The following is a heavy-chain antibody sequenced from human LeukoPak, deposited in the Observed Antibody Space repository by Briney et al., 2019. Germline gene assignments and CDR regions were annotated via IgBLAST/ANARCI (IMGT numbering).Heavy chain of an antibody. V-gene: IGHV1-69*05. CDR3: ARAGIQLWPGGVDY. J-gene: IGHJ4*02. D-gene: IGHD5-18*01. CDR1: GGTFSSYA. Sequence: AASVKVSCKASGGTFSSYAISWVRQAPGQGLEWMGGIIPIFCTANYAQKFQGRVTITTDDSTSTAYMELSSLRSEDTAVYYCARAGIQLWPGGVDYWGQGTLVTVSS. CDR2: IIPIFCTA.